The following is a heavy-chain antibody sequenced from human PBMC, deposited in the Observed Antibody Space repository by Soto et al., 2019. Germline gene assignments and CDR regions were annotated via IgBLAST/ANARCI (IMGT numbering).Heavy chain of an antibody. Sequence: LSLTCAVSVGSLSSSSWWSWVRQPPGKTLEWLGEIFYSGSTKYNPSLNSRVTISADQSKNDFSLRLSSVTAADTAVYYCVHHGGVPYYHDFWGQGMLVTVSS. D-gene: IGHD2-8*01. J-gene: IGHJ4*02. CDR2: IFYSGST. CDR1: VGSLSSSSW. CDR3: VHHGGVPYYHDF. V-gene: IGHV4-4*02.